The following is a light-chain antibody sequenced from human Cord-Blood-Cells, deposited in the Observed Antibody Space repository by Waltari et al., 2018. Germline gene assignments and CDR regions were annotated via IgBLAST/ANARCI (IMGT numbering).Light chain of an antibody. Sequence: QAMVTQAPSLTVSPRGTVTLTCASSAEAITCGYYPNWIQHKPVQAPRALIDRTSNKHPWSPARFSGSLLGGKAALTLSGVQPEDEAEYDCLLYYGGAYVFGTGTKVTVL. CDR1: AEAITCGYY. CDR2: RTS. CDR3: LLYYGGAYV. V-gene: IGLV7-43*01. J-gene: IGLJ1*01.